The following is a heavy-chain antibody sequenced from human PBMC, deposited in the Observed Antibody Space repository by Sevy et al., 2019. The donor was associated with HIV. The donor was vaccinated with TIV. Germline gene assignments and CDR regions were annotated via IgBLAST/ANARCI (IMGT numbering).Heavy chain of an antibody. J-gene: IGHJ6*02. D-gene: IGHD6-13*01. CDR2: CYSDDSR. Sequence: GGSLRLSCAASGFTVTNNYISWVRQAPGKGLDWVARCYSDDSRYFADSVRGRFTISSDSLKNTLYLQMNSLRAEDTAVYYCARLHPHIAAARAMDVWGQGTTVTVSS. V-gene: IGHV3-53*01. CDR3: ARLHPHIAAARAMDV. CDR1: GFTVTNNY.